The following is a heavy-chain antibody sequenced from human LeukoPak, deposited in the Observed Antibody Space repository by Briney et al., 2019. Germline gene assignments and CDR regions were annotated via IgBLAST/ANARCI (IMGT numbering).Heavy chain of an antibody. D-gene: IGHD3-10*01. V-gene: IGHV3-33*01. CDR2: ILYDGSNK. CDR3: ARGTITMVRGVIVDY. Sequence: PGRSLRLSCAASGFTFSSYGMHWVRQAPGKGLEWVAVILYDGSNKYYADSVKGRFTISRDNSKNTLYLQMNSLRAEDTAVYYCARGTITMVRGVIVDYWGQGTLVTVAS. CDR1: GFTFSSYG. J-gene: IGHJ4*02.